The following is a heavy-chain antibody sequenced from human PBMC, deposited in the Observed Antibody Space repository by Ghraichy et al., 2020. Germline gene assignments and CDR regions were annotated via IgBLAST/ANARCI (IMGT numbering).Heavy chain of an antibody. D-gene: IGHD2-15*01. CDR2: INHSGST. CDR1: GGSFSGYY. CDR3: ARGAAHHYYYYYGMDV. J-gene: IGHJ6*02. V-gene: IGHV4-34*01. Sequence: SETLSLTCAVYGGSFSGYYWSWIRQPPGKGLEWIGEINHSGSTNYNPSLKSRVTISVDTSKNQFSLKLSSVTAADTAVYYCARGAAHHYYYYYGMDVWGQGTTVTVSS.